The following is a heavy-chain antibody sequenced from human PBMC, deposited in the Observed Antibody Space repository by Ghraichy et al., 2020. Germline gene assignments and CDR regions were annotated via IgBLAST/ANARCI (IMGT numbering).Heavy chain of an antibody. J-gene: IGHJ5*02. CDR1: GFTFSSYT. CDR2: ISGSSSYI. Sequence: ESLNISCAASGFTFSSYTMNWVRQAPGKGLEWVSTISGSSSYIYYPESLKGRFTISRDNAKNSLYLQMNSLRAEDTAVYYCARDGYSSYNWFDPWGQGTLVTVSS. V-gene: IGHV3-21*01. CDR3: ARDGYSSYNWFDP. D-gene: IGHD6-13*01.